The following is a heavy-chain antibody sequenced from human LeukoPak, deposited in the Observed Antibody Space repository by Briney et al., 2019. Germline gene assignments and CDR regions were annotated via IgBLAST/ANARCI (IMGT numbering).Heavy chain of an antibody. V-gene: IGHV4-59*01. D-gene: IGHD6-19*01. Sequence: SETLSLTCAVYGGSFSGYYWSWIRQPPGKGLEWIGDIYYSGGTSYNPSLKTRVTISVDTSKNQLSLKLSSVTAADTAVYYCARAYFWGIAVAGYYFDFWGQGTLVTVSS. CDR2: IYYSGGT. J-gene: IGHJ4*02. CDR3: ARAYFWGIAVAGYYFDF. CDR1: GGSFSGYY.